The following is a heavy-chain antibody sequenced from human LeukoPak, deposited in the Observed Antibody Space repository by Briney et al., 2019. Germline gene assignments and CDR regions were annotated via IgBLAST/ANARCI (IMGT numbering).Heavy chain of an antibody. J-gene: IGHJ5*02. V-gene: IGHV1-2*02. CDR3: AREHWFDP. CDR2: INPNSGGT. CDR1: EYTFIGYY. Sequence: ASVKVSCKASEYTFIGYYMHWVRQAPGQGLEWMGCINPNSGGTHYAQRFQGRVTMTRDTSISTAYMELSRLRSDDTAVYYCAREHWFDPWGQGTLVTVSS.